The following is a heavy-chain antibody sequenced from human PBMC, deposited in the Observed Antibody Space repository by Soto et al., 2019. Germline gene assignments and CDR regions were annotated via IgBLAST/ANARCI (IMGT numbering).Heavy chain of an antibody. CDR1: GFTVSSYE. D-gene: IGHD1-26*01. CDR2: ITGSGNTI. V-gene: IGHV3-48*03. Sequence: EVQLVDSGGGLVHPGGSLRLSCAASGFTVSSYEMNWVRQAPGKGLEWVSYITGSGNTIYYADSVQGRFTISRDNAKNSMYLQMKSLRAEDPAVYYCARGGSYFAYWGQGTLVTVSS. J-gene: IGHJ4*02. CDR3: ARGGSYFAY.